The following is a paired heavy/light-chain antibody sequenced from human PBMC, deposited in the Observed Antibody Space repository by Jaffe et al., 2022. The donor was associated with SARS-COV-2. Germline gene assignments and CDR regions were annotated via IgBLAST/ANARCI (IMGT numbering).Light chain of an antibody. CDR2: GAS. CDR3: QQYKNWPPLYT. CDR1: QSVSTN. J-gene: IGKJ2*01. Sequence: EIVMTQSPATLSVSPGERATLSCRASQSVSTNLAWYQRKPGQAPRLLIYGASNRATGIPARFSGSGSGTEFTLTISSLQSEDFAVYYCQQYKNWPPLYTFGQGTKLEVK. V-gene: IGKV3-15*01.
Heavy chain of an antibody. Sequence: EVQLVASGGTLVQPGGSLRLSCAASGFNFGDYWMSWVRQAPGKGPEWVANMNQDGSERYYVDSVKGRFTISRDNAKNSLYLQMNSLRVDDAAVYYCARETHAYFDPWGQGTKVTVSS. CDR3: ARETHAYFDP. CDR2: MNQDGSER. V-gene: IGHV3-7*01. CDR1: GFNFGDYW. J-gene: IGHJ5*02.